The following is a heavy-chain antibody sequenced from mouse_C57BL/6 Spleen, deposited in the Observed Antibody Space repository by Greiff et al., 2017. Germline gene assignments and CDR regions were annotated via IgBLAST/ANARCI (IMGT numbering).Heavy chain of an antibody. V-gene: IGHV14-2*01. CDR3: ASDSNYVGYFDD. CDR1: GFNINDYY. D-gene: IGHD2-5*01. J-gene: IGHJ1*03. CDR2: IDPEDGET. Sequence: EVQLQQSGAELVKPGASVKLSCTASGFNINDYYMHWVKQRPEQGLEWIGRIDPEDGETKYAPKFPGKATITADTYSNTAYLQLSSLTSEDTAVYYCASDSNYVGYFDDWGTGTTVTVSS.